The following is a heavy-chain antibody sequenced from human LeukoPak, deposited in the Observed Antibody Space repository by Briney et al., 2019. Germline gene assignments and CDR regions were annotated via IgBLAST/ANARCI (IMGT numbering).Heavy chain of an antibody. CDR1: GYSFTGNY. CDR2: INTNSGGT. Sequence: ASVKVSCKASGYSFTGNYMHWVRQAPGQGLEWMGWINTNSGGTNYAQKFQGRVTMTRDTSISTAYMELSRLRPDDTAVYYCARDWGYFDSRGYCHYWGQGTLVTVSS. D-gene: IGHD3-22*01. J-gene: IGHJ4*02. CDR3: ARDWGYFDSRGYCHY. V-gene: IGHV1-2*02.